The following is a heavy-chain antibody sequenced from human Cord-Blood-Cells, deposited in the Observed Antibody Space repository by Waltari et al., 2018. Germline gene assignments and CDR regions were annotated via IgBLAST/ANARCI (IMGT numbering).Heavy chain of an antibody. CDR3: AIPAFGSGSYKGDY. V-gene: IGHV5-51*01. Sequence: AQLVQSVAEVNKPGESLKISCKGSGYSFTSYLNGWVRVMPGKGLEWMGIIYPGDSDTRYSPSFQGQVTISADKSISTAYLQWSSLKASDTAMYYCAIPAFGSGSYKGDYWGQGTLVTVSS. D-gene: IGHD3-10*01. CDR2: IYPGDSDT. J-gene: IGHJ4*02. CDR1: GYSFTSYL.